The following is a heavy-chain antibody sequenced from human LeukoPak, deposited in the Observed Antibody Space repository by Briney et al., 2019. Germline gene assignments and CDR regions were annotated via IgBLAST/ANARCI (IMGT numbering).Heavy chain of an antibody. CDR3: AKAQLTYLFDS. J-gene: IGHJ4*02. V-gene: IGHV3-23*01. CDR1: GFTFSSYA. D-gene: IGHD1-20*01. Sequence: RGSLRLSCAASGFTFSSYAMSWVRQAPGKGLEWVSTISGSGGSTYYVDSVKGRFTISRDNSKNTLYLQMNSLRAEDTAVYYCAKAQLTYLFDSRGQGTLVTVSS. CDR2: ISGSGGST.